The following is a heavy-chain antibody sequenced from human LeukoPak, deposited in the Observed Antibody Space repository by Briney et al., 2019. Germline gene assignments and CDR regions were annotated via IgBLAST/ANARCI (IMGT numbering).Heavy chain of an antibody. CDR3: ARDLPVVGAPGFDY. V-gene: IGHV3-7*01. D-gene: IGHD1-26*01. CDR2: IKQDGSER. CDR1: GFTFSSYW. Sequence: GGSLRLSCAASGFTFSSYWMSWVRQAPGKGLEWVANIKQDGSERLYVDSVKGRFTISRDNAKNSLYLQMNSLRAEDTAVYYCARDLPVVGAPGFDYWGQGTLVTVSS. J-gene: IGHJ4*02.